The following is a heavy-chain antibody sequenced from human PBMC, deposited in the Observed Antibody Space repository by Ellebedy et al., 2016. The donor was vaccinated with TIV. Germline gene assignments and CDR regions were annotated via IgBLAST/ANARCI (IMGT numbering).Heavy chain of an antibody. D-gene: IGHD5-18*01. CDR3: ARGDRSYGYGMRADY. CDR2: ISYDGSNK. V-gene: IGHV3-30*01. CDR1: GFTFSSYA. J-gene: IGHJ4*02. Sequence: PGGSLRLSCAASGFTFSSYAMHWVRQAPGKGLEWVAVISYDGSNKYYADSVKGRFTISRDNSKNTLYLQMNSLRAEDTAVYYCARGDRSYGYGMRADYWGQGTLVTVSS.